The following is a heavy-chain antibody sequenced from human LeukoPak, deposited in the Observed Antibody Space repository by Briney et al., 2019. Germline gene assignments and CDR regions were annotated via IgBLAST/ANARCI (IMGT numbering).Heavy chain of an antibody. V-gene: IGHV3-7*01. J-gene: IGHJ4*02. CDR2: INEDGSQI. D-gene: IGHD3-16*01. Sequence: GGSLRLSCAASGFSFSRSWMTWVRQAPGKGLEWVANINEDGSQIYYVGSVKGRFTVSRDNARDSLYLQMTSLRVEDTAIYYCARDATRGGDFDYWGQGTLVTVSS. CDR3: ARDATRGGDFDY. CDR1: GFSFSRSW.